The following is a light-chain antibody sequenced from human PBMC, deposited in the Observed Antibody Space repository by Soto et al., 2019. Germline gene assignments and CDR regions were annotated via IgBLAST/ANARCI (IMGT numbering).Light chain of an antibody. CDR1: RSNIGAGYD. CDR3: QSYDTSLSAYV. Sequence: QSVLAQPPSVSGAPGQKVTISCTVSRSNIGAGYDLHWYQQLPGTAPILLLYGNITRPSGVPDRFSGSKSGTSASLAITGLQAEDEAEYYCQSYDTSLSAYVFGTGTKVTVL. J-gene: IGLJ1*01. CDR2: GNI. V-gene: IGLV1-40*01.